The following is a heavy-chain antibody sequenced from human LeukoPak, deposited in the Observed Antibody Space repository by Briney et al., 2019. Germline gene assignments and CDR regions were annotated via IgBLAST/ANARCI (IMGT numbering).Heavy chain of an antibody. CDR2: ISNSSSYI. CDR3: ARGSRADSSVDY. D-gene: IGHD3-22*01. CDR1: GFTFSSYT. J-gene: IGHJ4*02. Sequence: GGSLRLSCAASGFTFSSYTMIWVRQAPGKGLEWVSSISNSSSYIFYADSVKGRFTISRDSAKNSLYLQVNSLRAEDTAVYYCARGSRADSSVDYWGQGTLVTVSS. V-gene: IGHV3-21*01.